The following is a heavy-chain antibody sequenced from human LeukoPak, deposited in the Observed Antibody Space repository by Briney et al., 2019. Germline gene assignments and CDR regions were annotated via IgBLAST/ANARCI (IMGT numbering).Heavy chain of an antibody. CDR1: GVYIKSRNYY. J-gene: IGHJ4*02. D-gene: IGHD4/OR15-4a*01. V-gene: IGHV4-39*01. Sequence: SETLSLTCTVCGVYIKSRNYYWVWIRQPPGKGLEWIGNIHYTGSTYYNPSLKSRVTISVDTSRNQFSLKLSSVTAADTAVYYCARVVDGATVCDCWGQGTLVTVSS. CDR3: ARVVDGATVCDC. CDR2: IHYTGST.